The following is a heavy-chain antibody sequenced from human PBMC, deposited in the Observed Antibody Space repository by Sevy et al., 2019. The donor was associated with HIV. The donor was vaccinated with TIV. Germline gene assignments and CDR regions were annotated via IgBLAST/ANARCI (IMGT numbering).Heavy chain of an antibody. CDR1: GFSFSSYE. CDR2: ISDDSRYI. J-gene: IGHJ4*02. Sequence: GGSLRLSCAASGFSFSSYEMSWVRQAPGKGLEWLSSISDDSRYIYYSDSVKGRFTISRANAKNLLYLQMNNLRVEDTAIYYCARDFTIFGVVSGIDYWGQGNLVTVSS. V-gene: IGHV3-21*04. D-gene: IGHD3-3*01. CDR3: ARDFTIFGVVSGIDY.